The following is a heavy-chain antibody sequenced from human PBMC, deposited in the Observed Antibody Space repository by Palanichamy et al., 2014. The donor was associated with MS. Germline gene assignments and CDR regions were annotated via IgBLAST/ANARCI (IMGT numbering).Heavy chain of an antibody. V-gene: IGHV3-48*01. CDR1: GFTFSSYS. D-gene: IGHD3-16*02. J-gene: IGHJ1*01. CDR2: ISSSSSTI. Sequence: EVQLVEVWGRAWYRPGGSLRLSCAASGFTFSSYSMNWVRQAPGKGLEWVSYISSSSSTIYYADSVKGRFTFSRDNAKNSLYLRMNSLRAEDTAVYYCARGAPYDYVWGSYRPIEYFQHWGQGTLVTVSS. CDR3: ARGAPYDYVWGSYRPIEYFQH.